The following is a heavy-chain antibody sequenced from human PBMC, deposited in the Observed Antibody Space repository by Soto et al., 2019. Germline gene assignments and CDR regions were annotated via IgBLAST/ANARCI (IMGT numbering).Heavy chain of an antibody. J-gene: IGHJ4*02. V-gene: IGHV1-2*02. D-gene: IGHD3-22*01. CDR2: INPNSGGT. Sequence: VASVKVSCKASGYTFTGYYMHWVRQAPGQGLEWMGWINPNSGGTNYAQKFQGRVTMTRDTSISTAYMELSRLRSDDTAVYDCARDKYDSSGRDYWGRRTLVTVSS. CDR1: GYTFTGYY. CDR3: ARDKYDSSGRDY.